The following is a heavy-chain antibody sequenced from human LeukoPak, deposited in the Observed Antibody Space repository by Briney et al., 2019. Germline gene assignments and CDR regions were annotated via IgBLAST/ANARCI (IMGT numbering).Heavy chain of an antibody. CDR1: GFTFNTYG. D-gene: IGHD6-19*01. J-gene: IGHJ4*02. V-gene: IGHV3-30*02. Sequence: PGGSLRLSCVAPGFTFNTYGMNWGRQAPGKGLEWVSFLRYDGRNQHYADSAKGRFTISRDNPKNTRYLQMSSLRPEDTAVYYCAKDPVAGAPSYYFDNWGQGTLVTVSS. CDR2: LRYDGRNQ. CDR3: AKDPVAGAPSYYFDN.